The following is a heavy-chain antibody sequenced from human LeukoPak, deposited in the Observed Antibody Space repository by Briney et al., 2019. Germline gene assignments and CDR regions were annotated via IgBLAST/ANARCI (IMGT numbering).Heavy chain of an antibody. CDR2: IKQDGSEK. J-gene: IGHJ3*02. D-gene: IGHD3-10*01. CDR1: GFTFSSYW. CDR3: ARQYMVRGTKPRNDAFDI. Sequence: GGTLRLSCAASGFTFSSYWMSCVRQAPGKGLEWVANIKQDGSEKYYVDAVKGRFTISRDNAKNSLYLQMNSLRAENTAVYYCARQYMVRGTKPRNDAFDIWGQGTMVTVSS. V-gene: IGHV3-7*01.